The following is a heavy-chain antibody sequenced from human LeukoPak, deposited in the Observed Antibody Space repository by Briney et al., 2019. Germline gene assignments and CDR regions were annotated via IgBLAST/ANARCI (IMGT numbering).Heavy chain of an antibody. CDR3: ARFLSGSHDAFDI. Sequence: GASVKVSCKASGYIFTGYWHWVRQAPGQGLEWMGRINPNSGGTDYAQNFQGRVTMTRDTSISTAYMELSSLRSDDTAVYYCARFLSGSHDAFDIWGQGTMVTVSS. CDR2: INPNSGGT. J-gene: IGHJ3*02. V-gene: IGHV1-2*06. D-gene: IGHD1-26*01. CDR1: GYIFTGYW.